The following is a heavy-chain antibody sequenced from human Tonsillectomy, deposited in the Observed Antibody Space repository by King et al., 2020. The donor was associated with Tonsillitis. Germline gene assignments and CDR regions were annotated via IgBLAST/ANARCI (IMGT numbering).Heavy chain of an antibody. Sequence: VQLVESGAEMKKPGASVKVSCTASGYTFSGYYIHWVRQAPGQGLEWVGWINPNSGSTNYAQKFEGRVTMTRDTSISTAYMELHSLRSDDTAVFYCARGLDYYGSGTWEYWGQGTQVTVSS. V-gene: IGHV1-2*02. CDR2: INPNSGST. CDR1: GYTFSGYY. J-gene: IGHJ1*01. D-gene: IGHD3-10*01. CDR3: ARGLDYYGSGTWEY.